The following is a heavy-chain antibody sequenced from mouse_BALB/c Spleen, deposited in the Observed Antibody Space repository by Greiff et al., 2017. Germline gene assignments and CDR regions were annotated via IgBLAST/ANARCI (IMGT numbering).Heavy chain of an antibody. J-gene: IGHJ3*01. D-gene: IGHD2-1*01. CDR1: GYSFTGYT. CDR2: INPYNGGT. CDR3: ARRYYGNQEGFAY. Sequence: EVQLQQSGPELVKPGASMKISCKASGYSFTGYTLNWVKQSHGKNLEWIGLINPYNGGTSYTQKFKGKATLTVDKSSSTAYMELLSLTSEDSAVYDCARRYYGNQEGFAYWGQGTLVTVSA. V-gene: IGHV1-18*01.